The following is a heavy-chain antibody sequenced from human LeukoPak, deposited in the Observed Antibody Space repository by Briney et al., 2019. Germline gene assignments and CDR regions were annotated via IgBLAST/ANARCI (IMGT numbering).Heavy chain of an antibody. Sequence: GGSLRLSCAASGFTFSSYAMSWVRQAPGKGLEWVSAISGSGGSTYYADSVKGRFTISRDNFKNTLNLQMNSLRAEDTAVYYCAKDILGGSGLDYWGQGTLVTVSS. D-gene: IGHD2-15*01. V-gene: IGHV3-23*01. CDR2: ISGSGGST. CDR3: AKDILGGSGLDY. CDR1: GFTFSSYA. J-gene: IGHJ4*02.